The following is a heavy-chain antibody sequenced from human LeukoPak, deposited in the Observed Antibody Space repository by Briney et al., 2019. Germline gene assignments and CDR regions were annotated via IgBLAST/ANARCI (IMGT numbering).Heavy chain of an antibody. D-gene: IGHD6-13*01. CDR2: IYYSGST. Sequence: PSETLSLTCTVSGGSISSSSYYWGWIRQPPGKGLEWIGSIYYSGSTYYNPSLKSRVTISVDTSKNQFSLKLSSVTAADTAVYYCARASSSSWYTTYYYYYMDVWGKGTTVTVSS. J-gene: IGHJ6*03. V-gene: IGHV4-39*01. CDR1: GGSISSSSYY. CDR3: ARASSSSWYTTYYYYYMDV.